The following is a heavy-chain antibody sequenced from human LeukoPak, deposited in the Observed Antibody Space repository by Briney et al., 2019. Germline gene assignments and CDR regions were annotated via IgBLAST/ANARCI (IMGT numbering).Heavy chain of an antibody. Sequence: PGGSLTLSCAASGFTFSSYAMSWVRQAPGKGLEWVAAISGSGGSTYYAGSVKDRFTISRDNSKNTLYLQMNSLRAEATAVYYCAKSMERRFQDYYYGMDVWGQGTTVTVSS. CDR3: AKSMERRFQDYYYGMDV. CDR1: GFTFSSYA. CDR2: ISGSGGST. D-gene: IGHD1-1*01. J-gene: IGHJ6*02. V-gene: IGHV3-23*01.